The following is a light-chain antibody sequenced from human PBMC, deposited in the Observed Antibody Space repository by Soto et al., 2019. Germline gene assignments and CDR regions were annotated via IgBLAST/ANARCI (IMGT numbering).Light chain of an antibody. CDR3: QQYHDYSPPT. CDR1: QSIGDW. J-gene: IGKJ4*01. CDR2: DAS. V-gene: IGKV1-5*01. Sequence: DIQMTQSPSTLSASVGDRVTITCRASQSIGDWLAWYQQNPGKAPNLLIFDASTLESGVPSRFSGNGSGTEFTLSISSLQPEDFVTYYCQQYHDYSPPTFGGGTKVEIK.